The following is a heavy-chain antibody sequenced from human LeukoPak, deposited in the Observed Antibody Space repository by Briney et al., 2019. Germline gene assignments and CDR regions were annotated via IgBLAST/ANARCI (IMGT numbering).Heavy chain of an antibody. J-gene: IGHJ4*01. V-gene: IGHV3-30-3*01. CDR2: ISYDGSNK. CDR3: GRTMVRGVNGLPRPDY. Sequence: GGSLRLSCAASGFTFSSYAMHWVRQAPGKGLEWVAVISYDGSNKYYADSVKGRFTISRDNSKNTLYLQMNSLRAEDTAVYYWGRTMVRGVNGLPRPDYWGQGTLVNVSS. CDR1: GFTFSSYA. D-gene: IGHD3-10*01.